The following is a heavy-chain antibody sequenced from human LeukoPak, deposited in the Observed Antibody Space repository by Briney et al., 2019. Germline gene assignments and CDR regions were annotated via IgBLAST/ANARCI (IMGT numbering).Heavy chain of an antibody. Sequence: SVKVSCKASGGAFSSYAISWVRQAPGQGLEWMGRIIPILGIANYAQKFQGRVTITADKSTSTAYMELSSLRSEDTAVYYCARSAPGYYDSSGLGAFDIWGQGTMVTVSS. CDR1: GGAFSSYA. D-gene: IGHD3-22*01. CDR3: ARSAPGYYDSSGLGAFDI. V-gene: IGHV1-69*04. J-gene: IGHJ3*02. CDR2: IIPILGIA.